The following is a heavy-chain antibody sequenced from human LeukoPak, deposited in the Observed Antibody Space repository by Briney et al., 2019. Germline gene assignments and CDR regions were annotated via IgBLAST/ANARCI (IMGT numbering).Heavy chain of an antibody. Sequence: GGSLRLSCAASGFTFSSYAMSWIRQAPGKGLEWVSYISSSGSTIYYADSVKGRFTISRDNAKNSLYLQMNSLRAEDTAVYYCARVSAYDSSGYYLADYYYYYYMDVWGKGTTVTISS. CDR1: GFTFSSYA. V-gene: IGHV3-11*01. CDR2: ISSSGSTI. J-gene: IGHJ6*03. CDR3: ARVSAYDSSGYYLADYYYYYYMDV. D-gene: IGHD3-22*01.